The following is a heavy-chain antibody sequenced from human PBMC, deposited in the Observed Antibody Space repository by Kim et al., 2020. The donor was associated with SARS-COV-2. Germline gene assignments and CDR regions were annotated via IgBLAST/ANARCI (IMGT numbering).Heavy chain of an antibody. CDR1: GFTFNDYA. V-gene: IGHV3-9*01. J-gene: IGHJ6*04. CDR3: AKGHGGSFCYYGLEV. Sequence: GGSLRLSCLTSGFTFNDYAIHWVRQAPGKGLEWVSGISWNGASIGYANSLRGRFIISRDNAKKSAYLEIDSLRPEDTALYYCAKGHGGSFCYYGLEVWGKGTTVTGSS. CDR2: ISWNGASI. D-gene: IGHD3-10*01.